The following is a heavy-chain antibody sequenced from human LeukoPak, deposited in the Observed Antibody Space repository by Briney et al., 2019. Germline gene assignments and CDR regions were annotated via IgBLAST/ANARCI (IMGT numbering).Heavy chain of an antibody. J-gene: IGHJ4*02. CDR2: ISNNGGYT. CDR1: GSTFSSSA. Sequence: GGSLRLSCAASGSTFSSSAMSWVRQAPGKGLEWVSAISNNGGYTYYADSVQGRFTISRDNSRSTLCLQMNSLRAEDTAVYYCAKQLGYCSDGSCYFPYWGQGTLVTVSS. D-gene: IGHD2-15*01. V-gene: IGHV3-23*01. CDR3: AKQLGYCSDGSCYFPY.